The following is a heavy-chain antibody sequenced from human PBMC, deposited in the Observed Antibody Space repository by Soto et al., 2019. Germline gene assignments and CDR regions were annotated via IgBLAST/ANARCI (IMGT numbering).Heavy chain of an antibody. CDR2: IDSSGEK. Sequence: QVTLKESGPVLVKPTETLTLRCTVSGLSITDSEMGVSWIRQPPGQPLEWLAHIDSSGEKSYRTFLKSRLAISKDTSKSQIVLTMTNMDPADTVTYYCAPRHLAVAVSPWFDSWGQGIPVTVSS. J-gene: IGHJ5*01. CDR3: APRHLAVAVSPWFDS. V-gene: IGHV2-26*01. D-gene: IGHD6-19*01. CDR1: GLSITDSEMG.